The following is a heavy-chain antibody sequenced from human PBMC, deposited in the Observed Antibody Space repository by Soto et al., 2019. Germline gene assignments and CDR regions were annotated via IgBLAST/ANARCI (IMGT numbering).Heavy chain of an antibody. Sequence: QLQLQESGSGLVKPSQTLSLTCAVSGGSISSGGYSWSWIRQPPGKGLEWIGYIYHSGSTYYNPSLNSRVTISLSRSKTQFSLKLSSVTAADTAVYYCARANPVYAVVWGQGTLVTVSA. J-gene: IGHJ4*02. V-gene: IGHV4-30-2*01. CDR2: IYHSGST. CDR3: ARANPVYAVV. D-gene: IGHD2-2*01. CDR1: GGSISSGGYS.